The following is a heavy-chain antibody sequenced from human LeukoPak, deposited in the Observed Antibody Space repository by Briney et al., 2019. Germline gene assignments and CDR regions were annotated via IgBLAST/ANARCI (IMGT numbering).Heavy chain of an antibody. J-gene: IGHJ4*02. CDR1: GFTFSSYG. V-gene: IGHV3-48*02. CDR2: ISSGGGTI. Sequence: GGSLRLSCAASGFTFSSYGLNWVRQAPGKGLERVSYISSGGGTIYYADSVKGRFTISRDNAKSSLYLQMNSLRDEDTAVYYCARDRSSSAAPSLTYWGQGTLVTVSS. CDR3: ARDRSSSAAPSLTY. D-gene: IGHD6-13*01.